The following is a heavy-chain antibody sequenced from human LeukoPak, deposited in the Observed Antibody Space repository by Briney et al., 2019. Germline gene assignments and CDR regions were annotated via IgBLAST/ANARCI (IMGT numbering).Heavy chain of an antibody. D-gene: IGHD1-26*01. CDR2: NNNSGRS. CDR3: AGGPAVGATVY. J-gene: IGHJ4*02. CDR1: GVSLSAYY. V-gene: IGHV4-34*01. Sequence: SETLSLTCAVYGVSLSAYYWSWIRQSPGKGLEWIGENNNSGRSKYNPSLKSRVTISLDTSKNQFSLTLRSVTAADTALYYCAGGPAVGATVYWGQGTLVTVSS.